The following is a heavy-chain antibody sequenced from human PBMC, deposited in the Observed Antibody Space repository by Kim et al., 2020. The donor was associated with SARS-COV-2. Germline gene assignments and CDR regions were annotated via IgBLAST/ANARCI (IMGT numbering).Heavy chain of an antibody. D-gene: IGHD6-13*01. J-gene: IGHJ4*02. CDR2: IYYSGST. CDR3: ARIAAAGKPSVEYYFDY. CDR1: GGSISSYY. V-gene: IGHV4-59*13. Sequence: SETLSLTCTVSGGSISSYYWSWIRQPPGKGLEWIGYIYYSGSTNYNPSLKSRVTISVDTSKNQFSLKLSSVTAADTAVYYCARIAAAGKPSVEYYFDYWGQGTLVTVSS.